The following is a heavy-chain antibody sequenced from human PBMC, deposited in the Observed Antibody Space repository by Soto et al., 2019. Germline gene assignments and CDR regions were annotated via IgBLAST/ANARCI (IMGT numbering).Heavy chain of an antibody. V-gene: IGHV3-11*01. CDR2: IDSGDGTT. Sequence: GGSLRLSCTGSGFDFGYYYMSWVRQAPGKGLEWVSYIDSGDGTTYYTDSVKGRFTISRDNAKKTVYLQMSSLRVEDTALYYCVRPYYSSSWFPFDRWGQGTLVTVSS. CDR3: VRPYYSSSWFPFDR. J-gene: IGHJ4*02. D-gene: IGHD6-13*01. CDR1: GFDFGYYY.